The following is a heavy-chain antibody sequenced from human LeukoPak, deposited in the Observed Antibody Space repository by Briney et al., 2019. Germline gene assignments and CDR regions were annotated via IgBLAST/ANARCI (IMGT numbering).Heavy chain of an antibody. J-gene: IGHJ4*02. CDR2: ISSSGSTI. V-gene: IGHV3-48*03. CDR1: GFTFSSYE. CDR3: ARLPDLYCSSTSCYENFDY. Sequence: GGSLRLSCAASGFTFSSYEMNWVRQAPGKGLEWVSYISSSGSTIYYADSVKGQFTISRDNAKNSLYLQMNSLRAEDTAVYYCARLPDLYCSSTSCYENFDYWGQGTLVTVSS. D-gene: IGHD2-2*01.